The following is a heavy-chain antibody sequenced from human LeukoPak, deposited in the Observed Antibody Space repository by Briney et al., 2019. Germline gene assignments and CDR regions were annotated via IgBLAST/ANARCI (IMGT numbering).Heavy chain of an antibody. Sequence: GPSVKVSCKASGVTFSSYAISWGRQAPGQGLAWMGGIIPIFGTANYAQKFQGRVTITADESTSTAYMELGCLRSEDTAVYYCARDGPGIAAANPDAFAIWGQGTMVTVSS. CDR2: IIPIFGTA. CDR1: GVTFSSYA. D-gene: IGHD6-13*01. V-gene: IGHV1-69*13. J-gene: IGHJ3*02. CDR3: ARDGPGIAAANPDAFAI.